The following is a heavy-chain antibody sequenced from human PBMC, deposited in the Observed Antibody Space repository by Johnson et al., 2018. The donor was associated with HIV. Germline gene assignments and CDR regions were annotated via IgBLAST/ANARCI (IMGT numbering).Heavy chain of an antibody. Sequence: VQLVESGGGLIQPGGSLRLSCAASGLTVSSNYMSWVRQAPGKGLERVSGIYSGGRTYYADSVKGRFPISSDNSKNTLYLQMNSLRAEDTAVYYCARPRPGIAARPIPGSGAFDIWGQGTMVTVSS. CDR1: GLTVSSNY. V-gene: IGHV3-66*03. J-gene: IGHJ3*02. CDR3: ARPRPGIAARPIPGSGAFDI. D-gene: IGHD6-6*01. CDR2: IYSGGRT.